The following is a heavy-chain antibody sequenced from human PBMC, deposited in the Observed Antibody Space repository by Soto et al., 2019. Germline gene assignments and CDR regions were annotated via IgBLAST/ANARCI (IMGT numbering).Heavy chain of an antibody. V-gene: IGHV4-61*08. D-gene: IGHD3-9*01. CDR3: ARVPSLYYDILTGYHSIYYGMDV. CDR1: GGSISSGDYY. CDR2: IYYSGST. Sequence: PSETLSLTCTVSGGSISSGDYYWSWIRQPPGKGLEWIGYIYYSGSTNYNPSLKSRVTISVDTSKNQFSLKLSSVTAADTAVYYCARVPSLYYDILTGYHSIYYGMDVWGQGTTVTVSS. J-gene: IGHJ6*02.